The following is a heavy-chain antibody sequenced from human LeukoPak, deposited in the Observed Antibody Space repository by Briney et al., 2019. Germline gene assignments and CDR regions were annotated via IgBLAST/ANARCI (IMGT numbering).Heavy chain of an antibody. CDR1: GGSFGGYY. Sequence: SETLSLTCAVYGGSFGGYYWSWIRQPPGKGLEWIGEINHSGSTNYNPSLKSRVTISVDTSKNQFSLKLSSVTAADTAVYYCATLSASITPYYYDSSSDYWGQGTLVTVSS. V-gene: IGHV4-34*01. CDR2: INHSGST. D-gene: IGHD3-22*01. CDR3: ATLSASITPYYYDSSSDY. J-gene: IGHJ4*02.